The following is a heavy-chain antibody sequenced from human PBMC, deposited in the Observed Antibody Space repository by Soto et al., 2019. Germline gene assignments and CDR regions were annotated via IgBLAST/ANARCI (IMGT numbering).Heavy chain of an antibody. CDR1: GFTFSNAW. D-gene: IGHD6-13*01. J-gene: IGHJ6*02. CDR3: TTRMDSRGDYYGMDV. V-gene: IGHV3-15*01. CDR2: IKSKTDGGTT. Sequence: GGSLRLSCAASGFTFSNAWMSWVRQAPGKGLEWVGRIKSKTDGGTTDYAAPVKGRFTISRDDSKNTLYLQMNSLKTEDTAVYYCTTRMDSRGDYYGMDVWGQGTTVTVSS.